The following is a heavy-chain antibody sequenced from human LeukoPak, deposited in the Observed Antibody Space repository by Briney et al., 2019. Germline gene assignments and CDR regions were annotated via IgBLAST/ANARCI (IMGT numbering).Heavy chain of an antibody. Sequence: SETLSFPCTVSGGSISSSRNYWGWIRQPPGKRLEWIGSIHYSGSTYYSPSLKSRVTISVDMSKNQFSLKLTSVTAADTAVYYCARQGSNWYFEYFQHWGQGTLVTVSS. CDR1: GGSISSSRNY. CDR3: ARQGSNWYFEYFQH. J-gene: IGHJ1*01. V-gene: IGHV4-39*01. CDR2: IHYSGST. D-gene: IGHD1-20*01.